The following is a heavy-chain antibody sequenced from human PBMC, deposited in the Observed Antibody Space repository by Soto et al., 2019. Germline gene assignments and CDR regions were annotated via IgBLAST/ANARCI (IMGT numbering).Heavy chain of an antibody. J-gene: IGHJ4*02. Sequence: ASVKVSCKASGYDFINYGFNWVRQAPGQGLEWMGWISAYNGNTNYAQKLQGRVTMTTDTSTSTAYMELRSLRSDDTAVYYCATGWFGEFVYYFDYWGQGTLVTVSS. V-gene: IGHV1-18*01. CDR3: ATGWFGEFVYYFDY. D-gene: IGHD3-10*01. CDR2: ISAYNGNT. CDR1: GYDFINYG.